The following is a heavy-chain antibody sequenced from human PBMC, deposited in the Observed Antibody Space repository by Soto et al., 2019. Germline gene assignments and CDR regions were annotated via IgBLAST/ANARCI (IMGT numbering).Heavy chain of an antibody. V-gene: IGHV3-30*18. CDR2: ISYDGSNE. CDR1: GFTFRSYG. D-gene: IGHD2-8*01. CDR3: AKDKMDPGLFDS. J-gene: IGHJ4*02. Sequence: GGSLRLCCSASGFTFRSYGMHWVRQAPGKGLEWVAFISYDGSNEYYADSVKGRFTISRDNSKNTLYLQMNSLRAEDTSLYYCAKDKMDPGLFDSWGQGALVTVSS.